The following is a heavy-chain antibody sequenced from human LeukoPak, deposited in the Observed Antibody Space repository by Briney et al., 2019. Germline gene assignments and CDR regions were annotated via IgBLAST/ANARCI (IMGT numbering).Heavy chain of an antibody. J-gene: IGHJ4*02. CDR2: ISASSSTI. CDR1: GFTFSSYS. D-gene: IGHD4-23*01. CDR3: ARDQRWQLPHYFDS. Sequence: GGSLRLSCAASGFTFSSYSMSWVRQAPGKGLQWVSYISASSSTIYYADSVKGRFTISRDNAGNSLYLQMNSLRVEDTAIYYCARDQRWQLPHYFDSWGQGTLVTVSS. V-gene: IGHV3-48*04.